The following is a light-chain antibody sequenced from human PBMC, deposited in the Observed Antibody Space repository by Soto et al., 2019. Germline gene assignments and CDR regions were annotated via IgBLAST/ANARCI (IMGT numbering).Light chain of an antibody. CDR3: HQLGISPRYT. J-gene: IGKJ2*01. Sequence: EIVLTQSPGTLSLSPGERATLSCRASQSVSGNYLAWYQQKPDQAPRLLIYGTSSRATGIPDRFSRSGSGTDFTLTIASLEPEDFALYYYHQLGISPRYTFGEGTNLEIK. CDR1: QSVSGNY. CDR2: GTS. V-gene: IGKV3-20*01.